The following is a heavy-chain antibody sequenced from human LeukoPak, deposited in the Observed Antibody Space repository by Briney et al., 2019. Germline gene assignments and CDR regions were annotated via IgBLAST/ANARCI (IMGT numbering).Heavy chain of an antibody. CDR3: ARRDYFDG. CDR1: GFTFSGYC. Sequence: GGSLRLSCAGSGFTFSGYCMNWVRQAPGKGLEWVAGINYDGSTTNYADSVKGRFTISRDNAKNTLYLQMNSLRAEDTAVYYFARRDYFDGWGPGALVTVPS. CDR2: INYDGSTT. J-gene: IGHJ4*02. V-gene: IGHV3-74*01.